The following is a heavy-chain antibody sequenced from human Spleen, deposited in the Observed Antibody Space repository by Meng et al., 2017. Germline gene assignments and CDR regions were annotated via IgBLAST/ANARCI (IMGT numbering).Heavy chain of an antibody. CDR2: IYSGGNT. CDR1: GFTVSHNY. D-gene: IGHD2-15*01. CDR3: ATGTRYCSGGSCYFDY. Sequence: GGSLRLSCAVSGFTVSHNYMSWVRQAPGKGLEWVSVIYSGGNTYYADYVKGRFTISRDNAKYSLYLPMNSLRAEDTALYYCATGTRYCSGGSCYFDYWGQGTLVTVSS. V-gene: IGHV3-53*05. J-gene: IGHJ4*01.